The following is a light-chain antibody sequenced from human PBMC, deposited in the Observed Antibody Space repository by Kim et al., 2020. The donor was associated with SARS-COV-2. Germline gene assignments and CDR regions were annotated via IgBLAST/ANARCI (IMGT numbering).Light chain of an antibody. V-gene: IGLV2-23*01. CDR2: QDT. CDR3: CSYAGSSINWA. CDR1: SSDVGRYNL. Sequence: QSALTQPASVSGSPGQSITISCIGTSSDVGRYNLVSWYQQHPGKAPKVIIYQDTVRPSGASSRFSGSKSGNTASLTISGLQAEDEADYYCCSYAGSSINWALGGGTQLTVL. J-gene: IGLJ3*02.